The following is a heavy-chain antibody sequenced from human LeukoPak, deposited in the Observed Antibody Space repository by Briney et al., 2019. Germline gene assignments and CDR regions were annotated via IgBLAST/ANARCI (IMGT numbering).Heavy chain of an antibody. CDR1: GYTFTSYG. Sequence: GASVKVSCKASGYTFTSYGISWVRQAPGQGLEWMGWINPNSGGTNYAQKFQGRVTMTRDTSISTAYMELSRLRSDDTAVYYCARVSCSSTSCYIDAFDIWGQGTMVTVSS. CDR3: ARVSCSSTSCYIDAFDI. V-gene: IGHV1-2*02. J-gene: IGHJ3*02. D-gene: IGHD2-2*02. CDR2: INPNSGGT.